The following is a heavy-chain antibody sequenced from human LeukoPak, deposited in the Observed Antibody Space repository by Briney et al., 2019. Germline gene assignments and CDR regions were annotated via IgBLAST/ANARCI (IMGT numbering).Heavy chain of an antibody. J-gene: IGHJ6*02. CDR3: ARASGYYSDGMDV. D-gene: IGHD5-12*01. V-gene: IGHV3-21*01. CDR1: GFTFGSYN. CDR2: ITSSSSYI. Sequence: GGSLRLSCAVSGFTFGSYNMNWVRQAPGKGLEWVSSITSSSSYIYYTDSLKGRFTISRDDAKNSLYLQMSSLRAEDTAVYYCARASGYYSDGMDVWGRGTTVTVSS.